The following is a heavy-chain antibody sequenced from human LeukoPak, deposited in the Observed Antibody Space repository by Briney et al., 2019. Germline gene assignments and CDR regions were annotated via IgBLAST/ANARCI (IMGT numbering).Heavy chain of an antibody. CDR1: GFTFSSYG. Sequence: GWALRLSCAASGFTFSSYGMHLLRQAPGKGLEWVAVIWYDGIKKYYADCVKGRFTISRDNSKNTLYLQMNSLRAEDTAVYYCARENSGWYNHWGQGTLVTVSS. D-gene: IGHD6-19*01. CDR2: IWYDGIKK. J-gene: IGHJ5*02. CDR3: ARENSGWYNH. V-gene: IGHV3-33*01.